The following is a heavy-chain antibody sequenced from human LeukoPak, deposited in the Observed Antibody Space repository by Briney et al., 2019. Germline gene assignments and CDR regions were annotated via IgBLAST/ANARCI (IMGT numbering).Heavy chain of an antibody. CDR2: ISGSGVTT. CDR3: AKKVVVGATSPYSDFQD. J-gene: IGHJ1*01. CDR1: GFTFSSYA. V-gene: IGHV3-23*01. Sequence: GGSLRLSCVASGFTFSSYAMSWVRQAPGKGLEWVSAISGSGVTTHYAGSVKGRFSISRDNSKNTLYLQMNSLRAEDTALYYCAKKVVVGATSPYSDFQDWGQGTLVTVPS. D-gene: IGHD1-26*01.